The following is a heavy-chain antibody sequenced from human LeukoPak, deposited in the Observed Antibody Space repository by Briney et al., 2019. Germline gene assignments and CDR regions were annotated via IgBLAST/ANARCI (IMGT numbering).Heavy chain of an antibody. CDR1: GYTFTIYD. CDR3: ARGYCTNGVCLYYYGMDV. CDR2: MNPNSGNT. V-gene: IGHV1-8*01. Sequence: ASVTVSFKASGYTFTIYDINWVRQATGQGLEWMGWMNPNSGNTGYAQKFQGRVTMTRNTSISTAYMELSSLRSEDTAVYYCARGYCTNGVCLYYYGMDVWGQGTTVTVSS. D-gene: IGHD2-8*01. J-gene: IGHJ6*02.